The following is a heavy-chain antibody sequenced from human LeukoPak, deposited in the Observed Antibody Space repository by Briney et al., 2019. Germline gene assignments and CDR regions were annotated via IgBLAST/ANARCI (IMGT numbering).Heavy chain of an antibody. J-gene: IGHJ4*02. CDR2: INPNSGGT. CDR1: GYTFTGYY. CDR3: AREIWFGELVDY. D-gene: IGHD3-10*01. V-gene: IGHV1-2*02. Sequence: ASVKVSCKASGYTFTGYYMHWVRQAPGQGLEWMGWINPNSGGTNYAQKFQGRVTMTRDTSISTAYMELSRLRSDDTAVYYCAREIWFGELVDYWGQGTLVTVSS.